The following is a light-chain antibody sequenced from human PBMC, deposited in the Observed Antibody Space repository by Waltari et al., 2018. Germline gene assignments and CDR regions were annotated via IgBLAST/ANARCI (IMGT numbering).Light chain of an antibody. J-gene: IGLJ1*01. CDR3: SSYTMTSATA. Sequence: QSALTQPASVSGSPGQSITISCTATSGAIGCYNYVPWYQQYPGKAPKFIIFEVSHRPPGVSSRFSASKSGNTASLTITGLQAEDEAHYYCSSYTMTSATAFGTGTKVTVL. CDR1: SGAIGCYNY. V-gene: IGLV2-14*01. CDR2: EVS.